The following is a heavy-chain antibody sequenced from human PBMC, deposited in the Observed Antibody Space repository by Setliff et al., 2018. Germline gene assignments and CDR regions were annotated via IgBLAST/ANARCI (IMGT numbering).Heavy chain of an antibody. CDR1: GYTSSSYA. D-gene: IGHD2-15*01. Sequence: GGSLRLSCAASGYTSSSYAMTWVRQAPGKGLEWVSSINWSGGSRAYADSVKGRFTISRDNAKNSLYLQMNSLRAEDTAVYYCARDPCCESKKYYGMDVWGQGTTVTVSS. V-gene: IGHV3-20*04. J-gene: IGHJ6*02. CDR3: ARDPCCESKKYYGMDV. CDR2: INWSGGSR.